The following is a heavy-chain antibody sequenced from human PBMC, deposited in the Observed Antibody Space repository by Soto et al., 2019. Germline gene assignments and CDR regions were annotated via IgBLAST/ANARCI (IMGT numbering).Heavy chain of an antibody. CDR2: IKQDGSET. CDR3: AGVSGWLADS. V-gene: IGHV3-7*05. Sequence: EVQLVESGGGLVQTGGSLRLSCAASGFTFSRYCMKWFRQAPGKGLEWVANIKQDGSETYYVDSVKGRFTISRDNAKTSLFLQMNSLRAEDTAVYYCAGVSGWLADSRGHGTLVTVS. CDR1: GFTFSRYC. J-gene: IGHJ5*01. D-gene: IGHD6-19*01.